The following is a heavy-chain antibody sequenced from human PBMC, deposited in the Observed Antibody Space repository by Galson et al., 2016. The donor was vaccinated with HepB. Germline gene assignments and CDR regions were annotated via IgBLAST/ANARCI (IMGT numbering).Heavy chain of an antibody. V-gene: IGHV1-69*06. D-gene: IGHD3-9*01. CDR3: ATAPLNNDMFTGYTLYYYYMDV. CDR2: IIPIFGTT. J-gene: IGHJ6*03. Sequence: SVKVSCKASGGTFSSYAISWVRQAPGQGLEWMGGIIPIFGTTNYAQKFQGRVTITADKSTSAAYMELSSLRSEDTAVYYCATAPLNNDMFTGYTLYYYYMDVWGKGTTVTVSS. CDR1: GGTFSSYA.